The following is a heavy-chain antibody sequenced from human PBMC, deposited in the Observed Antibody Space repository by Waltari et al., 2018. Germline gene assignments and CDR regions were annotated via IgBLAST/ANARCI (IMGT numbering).Heavy chain of an antibody. J-gene: IGHJ4*02. D-gene: IGHD1-26*01. CDR3: ARRLVGATMGYYFDY. Sequence: QVQLQESGPGLVKPSATLSLTCTVSGGSISNYYWSWIRQPPGKGLEWIGYIYYSGSTNYNPSLKSRVTISVDTSKNQLSLRLSSVTAADTAVYYCARRLVGATMGYYFDYWGQGTLVTVSS. V-gene: IGHV4-59*08. CDR2: IYYSGST. CDR1: GGSISNYY.